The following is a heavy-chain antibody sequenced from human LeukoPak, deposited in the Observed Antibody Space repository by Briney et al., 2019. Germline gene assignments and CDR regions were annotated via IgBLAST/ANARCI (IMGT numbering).Heavy chain of an antibody. CDR1: GFTFSSYA. D-gene: IGHD3-10*01. V-gene: IGHV3-23*01. Sequence: GGSLRLSCAASGFTFSSYAMSWVRQAPGKGLEWVSAISGRGGSTYYADSVKGRFTISRDNSKNTLYLQMNSLRAEDTAVYYCAKEENYYGSGSYCNAHDYWGQGTLVTVSS. CDR2: ISGRGGST. J-gene: IGHJ4*02. CDR3: AKEENYYGSGSYCNAHDY.